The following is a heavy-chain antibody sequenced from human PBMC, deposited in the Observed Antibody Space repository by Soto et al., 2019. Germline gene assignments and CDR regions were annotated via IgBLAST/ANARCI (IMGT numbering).Heavy chain of an antibody. CDR3: AKELWGSPIDF. CDR2: VSGSGATT. V-gene: IGHV3-23*01. D-gene: IGHD7-27*01. CDR1: GFTFSSNA. J-gene: IGHJ4*02. Sequence: GGSLRLSCAASGFTFSSNALSWVRQAPGKGLEWVSDVSGSGATTYYADSVKGRFTISRDNSKNTVYLQMNSLRAEDTAIYYCAKELWGSPIDFWGQGTLVTVSS.